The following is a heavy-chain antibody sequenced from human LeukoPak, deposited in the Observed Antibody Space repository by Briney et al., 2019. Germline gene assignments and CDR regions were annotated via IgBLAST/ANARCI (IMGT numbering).Heavy chain of an antibody. V-gene: IGHV4-4*09. CDR2: IHTSGST. CDR3: ARPGQSSWWVYFNY. Sequence: PSETLSLTCTVSGGFSSFYYWTWIRQPPGKGLKWIGDIHTSGSTDCSPSLKSRVTMSIDTSKNQFSLRLSSVTAADTAVYYCARPGQSSWWVYFNYWGQGTLVTLSS. CDR1: GGFSSFYY. J-gene: IGHJ4*02. D-gene: IGHD2-15*01.